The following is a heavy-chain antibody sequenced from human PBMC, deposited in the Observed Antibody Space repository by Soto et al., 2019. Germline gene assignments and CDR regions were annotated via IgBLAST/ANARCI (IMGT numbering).Heavy chain of an antibody. V-gene: IGHV3-20*04. Sequence: EVQLVESGGGVVRPGGSLRLSCAASGFTFDDYAMSWVRQAPGKGLEWVSGINWNGGSTGYADSVKGRFTISRDNAKNSLYLQMNSPRAEDTVFYYWARMDFFGTQLRYNWFDPWGKGTLVTVSS. J-gene: IGHJ5*02. CDR2: INWNGGST. CDR3: ARMDFFGTQLRYNWFDP. CDR1: GFTFDDYA. D-gene: IGHD3-3*01.